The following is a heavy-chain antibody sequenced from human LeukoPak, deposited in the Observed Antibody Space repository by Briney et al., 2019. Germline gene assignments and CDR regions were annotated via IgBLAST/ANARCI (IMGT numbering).Heavy chain of an antibody. CDR3: ARVLELLFPAFDI. Sequence: SETLSLTCTVSGGSIRSSYYYWGWIRQPPGKGLEWIGSIYDSGSTYYNPSLKSRVTISVDTSKNQFSLKLNSVTAADTAVYYCARVLELLFPAFDIWGQGTMVTVSS. J-gene: IGHJ3*02. D-gene: IGHD1-26*01. CDR2: IYDSGST. CDR1: GGSIRSSYYY. V-gene: IGHV4-39*01.